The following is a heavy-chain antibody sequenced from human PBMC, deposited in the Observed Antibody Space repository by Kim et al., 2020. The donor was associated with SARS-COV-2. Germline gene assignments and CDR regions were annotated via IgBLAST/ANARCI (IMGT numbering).Heavy chain of an antibody. Sequence: ASVKVSCKASGYTFTSYYMHWVRQAPGQGLEWMGIINPSGGSTSYAQKFQGRVTMTRDTSMSTVYMELSSLRSEDTAVYYCAREGIVATTSRLYYGMDVWGQGTTVTVSS. D-gene: IGHD5-12*01. V-gene: IGHV1-46*01. J-gene: IGHJ6*02. CDR3: AREGIVATTSRLYYGMDV. CDR1: GYTFTSYY. CDR2: INPSGGST.